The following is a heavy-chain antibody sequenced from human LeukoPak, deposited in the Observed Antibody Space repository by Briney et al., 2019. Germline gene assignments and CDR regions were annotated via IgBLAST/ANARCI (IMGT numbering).Heavy chain of an antibody. CDR2: IYYSGST. D-gene: IGHD3-22*01. CDR3: ARDGRDYYDSSGYSLRMDY. Sequence: PSETLSLTCTVSGGSLSSYYWSWIRQPPGKGLEWIGYIYYSGSTNYNPSLKSRVTISVDTSKNQFSLKLSSVTAEDTAVYYCARDGRDYYDSSGYSLRMDYWGQGTLVTVSS. CDR1: GGSLSSYY. J-gene: IGHJ4*02. V-gene: IGHV4-59*01.